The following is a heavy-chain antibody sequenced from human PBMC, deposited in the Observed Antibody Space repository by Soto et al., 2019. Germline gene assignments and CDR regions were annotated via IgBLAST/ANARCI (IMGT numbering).Heavy chain of an antibody. V-gene: IGHV1-69*13. D-gene: IGHD3-22*01. J-gene: IGHJ3*02. Sequence: ASVKVSCKASGGTFSSYSMSWVRRAPGQGLEWMGGIIPIFGTANYAQKFQGRVTITADESTSTAYMELSSLRSEDTAVYYCARARVTMIVVGGGGAFDIWGQGTMVTVSS. CDR1: GGTFSSYS. CDR2: IIPIFGTA. CDR3: ARARVTMIVVGGGGAFDI.